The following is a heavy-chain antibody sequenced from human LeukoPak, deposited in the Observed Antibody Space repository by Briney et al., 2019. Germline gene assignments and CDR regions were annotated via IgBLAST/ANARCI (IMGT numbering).Heavy chain of an antibody. CDR1: GVSISSYY. J-gene: IGHJ3*02. V-gene: IGHV4-59*01. D-gene: IGHD6-19*01. CDR2: IYYSGGT. Sequence: SETLSLACTVSGVSISSYYGSWIRQPPGKGLEWIGYIYYSGGTNYNPSLKSRVTISVDTSKNQFSLQLSSVTAADTAVYYCARAPGYSSGWYLVAAFDIWGQGTMVTVSS. CDR3: ARAPGYSSGWYLVAAFDI.